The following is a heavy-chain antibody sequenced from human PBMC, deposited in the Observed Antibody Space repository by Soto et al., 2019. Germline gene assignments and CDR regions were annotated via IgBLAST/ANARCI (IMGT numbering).Heavy chain of an antibody. CDR3: ARDPWLRPRSRRIGMDV. CDR1: GFTFSSYA. J-gene: IGHJ6*02. Sequence: QPAGSLRLSCAASGFTFSSYAMHWVRQAPGKGLEWVAVISYDGSNKYYADSVKGRFTISRDNSKNTLYLQMNSLRAEDTAVYYCARDPWLRPRSRRIGMDVWGQGTTVTVSS. CDR2: ISYDGSNK. V-gene: IGHV3-30-3*01. D-gene: IGHD5-12*01.